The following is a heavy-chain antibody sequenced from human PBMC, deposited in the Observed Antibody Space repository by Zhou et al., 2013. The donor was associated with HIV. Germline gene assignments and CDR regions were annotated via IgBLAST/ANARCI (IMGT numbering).Heavy chain of an antibody. V-gene: IGHV4-4*09. CDR2: IYTSGST. Sequence: QVQLQESGPGLVKPSETLSLTCTVSGDSISSYYWSWIRQPPGKGLEWIGYIYTSGSTNYNPSLKSRVSISVHTSKNQFSLRLSSVTAADTAVYYCARAMGGSYYNWGQGTLVTVSS. CDR3: ARAMGGSYYN. J-gene: IGHJ4*02. CDR1: GDSISSYY. D-gene: IGHD1-26*01.